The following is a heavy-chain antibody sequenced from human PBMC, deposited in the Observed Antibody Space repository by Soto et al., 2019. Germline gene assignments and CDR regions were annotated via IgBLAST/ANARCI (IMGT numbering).Heavy chain of an antibody. CDR1: GGSFSGYY. CDR3: ARGRGHWTQRVYSYGYADY. Sequence: SETLSLTCAVYGGSFSGYYWSWIRQPPGKGLEWIGEINHSGSTNYNPSLKSRVTISVDTSKNQFSLKLSSVTAADTAVYYCARGRGHWTQRVYSYGYADYWGQGTLVTVSS. D-gene: IGHD5-18*01. CDR2: INHSGST. V-gene: IGHV4-34*01. J-gene: IGHJ4*02.